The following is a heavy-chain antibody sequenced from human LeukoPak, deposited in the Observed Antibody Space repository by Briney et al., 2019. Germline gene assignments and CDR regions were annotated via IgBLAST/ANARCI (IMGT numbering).Heavy chain of an antibody. Sequence: GGSLRLSCAASGFSLSSHSMNWVRQAPGKGLEWVSSISSSSSYIYYAESVKGRVTVSRNNAKKSLFLQMNSLRAEDTAVYYCVRGYSNYGYVFDFWGQGTTVTVSS. CDR3: VRGYSNYGYVFDF. CDR1: GFSLSSHS. J-gene: IGHJ3*01. V-gene: IGHV3-21*01. CDR2: ISSSSSYI. D-gene: IGHD4-11*01.